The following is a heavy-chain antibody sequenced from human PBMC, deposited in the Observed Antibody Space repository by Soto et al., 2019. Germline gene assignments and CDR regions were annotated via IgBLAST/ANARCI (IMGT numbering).Heavy chain of an antibody. V-gene: IGHV3-23*01. J-gene: IGHJ3*02. Sequence: EAQLLESGGGLVQPGGSLRLSCAASGFTFSSYAMSWVRQAPGKGLEWVSAISGSGGSTFYADSVKGRFTISRDNSKNTLYLQMNSLRAEDTAVDYCAKIPHTSSWYLDAFDIWGQGTMVTVSS. CDR3: AKIPHTSSWYLDAFDI. CDR1: GFTFSSYA. CDR2: ISGSGGST. D-gene: IGHD6-13*01.